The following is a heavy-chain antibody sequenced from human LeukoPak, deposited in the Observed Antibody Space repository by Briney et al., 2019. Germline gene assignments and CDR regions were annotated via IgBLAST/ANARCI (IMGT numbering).Heavy chain of an antibody. CDR1: GFSSNAYG. D-gene: IGHD6-13*01. J-gene: IGHJ4*02. CDR2: IWYDGSSK. V-gene: IGHV3-33*01. Sequence: GGSLRLSCAASGFSSNAYGVHWVRQAPGKGLEWVAVIWYDGSSKDYADSVKGRFTLSRDNSKNTLYLQMNSLTVEDTAVYYCARSQSSSLIDYWGQGTLVTVSS. CDR3: ARSQSSSLIDY.